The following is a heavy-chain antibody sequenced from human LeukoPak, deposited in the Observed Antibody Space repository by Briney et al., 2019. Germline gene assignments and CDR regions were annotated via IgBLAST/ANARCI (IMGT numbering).Heavy chain of an antibody. V-gene: IGHV3-48*03. D-gene: IGHD2-15*01. J-gene: IGHJ4*02. CDR3: ARTCSGGSCFDY. Sequence: GGSLRLSCVASGFTFSRHQMNWVRQAPGKGLEWLSYISNSGETIDYADSVKGRFTISRDNAENSLYLQMNSLRAEDTAVYYCARTCSGGSCFDYWGQGTLVTVSS. CDR2: ISNSGETI. CDR1: GFTFSRHQ.